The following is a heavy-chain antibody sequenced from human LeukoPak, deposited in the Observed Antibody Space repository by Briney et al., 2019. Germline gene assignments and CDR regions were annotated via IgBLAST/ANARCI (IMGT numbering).Heavy chain of an antibody. CDR1: GFTFSSYA. J-gene: IGHJ4*02. Sequence: GGSLRLSCAASGFTFSSYAMHWVRQAPGKGLEWVAVISYDGSNKYYADSVKGRFTISRDNSKNTLYLQMNSLRAEDTAVYYCARLFRVVVPAANTHFDYWGQGTLVTVSS. V-gene: IGHV3-30-3*01. CDR3: ARLFRVVVPAANTHFDY. D-gene: IGHD2-2*01. CDR2: ISYDGSNK.